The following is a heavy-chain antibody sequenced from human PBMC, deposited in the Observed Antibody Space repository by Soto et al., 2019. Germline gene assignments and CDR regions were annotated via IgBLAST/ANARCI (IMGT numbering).Heavy chain of an antibody. J-gene: IGHJ1*01. CDR2: LDSGGTT. CDR1: GFIVSSNY. CDR3: GRCVYSGSSADS. V-gene: IGHV3-66*01. D-gene: IGHD1-26*01. Sequence: EVQLVESGGDLVQPGGSLRLSCAASGFIVSSNYMNWVRQGPGQGLEWVSILDSGGTTYYTDSVKGRFTISTDHSKNTLYLRMNSRRAGDAAVYCCGRCVYSGSSADSWGQGTLVNVSS.